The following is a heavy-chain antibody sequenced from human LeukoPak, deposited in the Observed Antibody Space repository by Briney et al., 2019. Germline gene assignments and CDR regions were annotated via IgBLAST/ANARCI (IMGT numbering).Heavy chain of an antibody. CDR3: AKDRLVRGVNYFYYYGMDV. D-gene: IGHD3-10*01. V-gene: IGHV3-30*18. J-gene: IGHJ6*02. Sequence: GGSLRLSCAASGFTFSSYGMHWVRQAPGKGLEWVAVISYDGSNKYYADSVKGRFTISRDNSKNTLYLRMNSLRAEDTAVYYCAKDRLVRGVNYFYYYGMDVWGQVTTVTVSS. CDR1: GFTFSSYG. CDR2: ISYDGSNK.